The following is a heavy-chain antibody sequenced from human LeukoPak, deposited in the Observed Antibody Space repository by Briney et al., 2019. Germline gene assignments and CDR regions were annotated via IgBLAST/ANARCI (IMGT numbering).Heavy chain of an antibody. CDR3: ATLSYSGTFDS. CDR2: IFASGTA. D-gene: IGHD1-26*01. Sequence: PSETLSLTCTVSGYSISSGYYWGWIRQPPGKGLEWIGRIFASGTANYNPSLKGRVTLSVDTSRNEFSLNLSSVTAADTAVYFCATLSYSGTFDSWGQGTMVTVSS. V-gene: IGHV4-38-2*02. CDR1: GYSISSGYY. J-gene: IGHJ4*02.